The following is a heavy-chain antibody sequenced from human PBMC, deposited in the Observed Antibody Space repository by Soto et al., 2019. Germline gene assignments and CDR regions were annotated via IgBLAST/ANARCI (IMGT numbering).Heavy chain of an antibody. Sequence: EVQLVESGGDLVQPGGSLRLSCAASGFTFSSYWMHWVRQAPGEGLVWVSRINTDGSSTSYADSVKGRFTISRGNAKNTLYLQMNSLRTEDTAMYYCARQASFDYWGRGTLVTVSS. CDR3: ARQASFDY. J-gene: IGHJ4*02. V-gene: IGHV3-74*01. CDR2: INTDGSST. CDR1: GFTFSSYW.